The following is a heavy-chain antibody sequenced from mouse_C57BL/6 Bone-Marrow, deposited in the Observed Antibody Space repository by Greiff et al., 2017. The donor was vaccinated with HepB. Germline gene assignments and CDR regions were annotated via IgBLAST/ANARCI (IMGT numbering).Heavy chain of an antibody. Sequence: EVQLKESGGGLVQPGGSLKLSCAASGFTFSDYYMYWVRQTPEKRLEWVAYISNGGGSTYYPYTVKGRFTIPRDNAKNTLYLQMSRLKSEDTAMYYCARLGFDYWGQGTTLTVSS. CDR2: ISNGGGST. D-gene: IGHD4-1*01. CDR1: GFTFSDYY. CDR3: ARLGFDY. J-gene: IGHJ2*01. V-gene: IGHV5-12*01.